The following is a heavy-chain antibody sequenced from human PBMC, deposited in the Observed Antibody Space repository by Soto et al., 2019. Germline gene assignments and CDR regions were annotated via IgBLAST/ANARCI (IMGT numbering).Heavy chain of an antibody. J-gene: IGHJ4*02. D-gene: IGHD2-2*01. CDR1: GYTLTELS. V-gene: IGHV1-24*01. CDR3: ATGVVVPADTEQSDY. Sequence: ASVKVSCKVSGYTLTELSMHWVRQAPGKGLEWMGGFDPEDGETIYAQKFQGRVTMTEDTSTDTAYMELSSLRSEDTAVYYCATGVVVPADTEQSDYWGQGTLVTVSS. CDR2: FDPEDGET.